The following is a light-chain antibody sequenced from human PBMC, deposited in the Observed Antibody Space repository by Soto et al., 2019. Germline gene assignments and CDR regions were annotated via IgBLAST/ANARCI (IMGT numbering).Light chain of an antibody. Sequence: AIRLHQSPSSFSASTGDRVTITCRASQGISSYLAWYQQKPGKAPKLLIYAASTLQSGVPSRFSGSGSGTEFSLTISSLQPDDFATYYCQQYNTYSFGQGTKVDIK. J-gene: IGKJ1*01. CDR1: QGISSY. CDR2: AAS. CDR3: QQYNTYS. V-gene: IGKV1-8*01.